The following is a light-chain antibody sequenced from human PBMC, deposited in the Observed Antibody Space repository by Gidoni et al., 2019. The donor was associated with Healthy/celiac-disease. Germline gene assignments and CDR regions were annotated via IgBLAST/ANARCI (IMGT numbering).Light chain of an antibody. CDR3: MQGTHWPT. Sequence: DVVMTKSPLSLPVTLGQPASISSRSSQSLVYSDGNTYLNWFQPRPGQSPRRLISKVSNRDSGVPDRFSGSGSGTDFTLKISRVEADDVGVYYCMQGTHWPTFXXXTQLEIK. CDR2: KVS. CDR1: QSLVYSDGNTY. V-gene: IGKV2-30*01. J-gene: IGKJ5*01.